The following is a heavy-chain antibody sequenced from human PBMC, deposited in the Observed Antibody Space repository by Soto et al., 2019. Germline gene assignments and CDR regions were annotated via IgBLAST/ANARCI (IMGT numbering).Heavy chain of an antibody. Sequence: EVQLVESGGGLVQPGGSLRLSCAVSGFPFSTYSMNWVRQAPGKGLEWVSYILGSGGVTAYADSVRGRFTISRDNAXXXXXXXXXSLTDEDTAVYYCVRDQHYSFDYWGQGNSVTVSS. CDR1: GFPFSTYS. CDR2: ILGSGGVT. J-gene: IGHJ4*02. CDR3: VRDQHYSFDY. V-gene: IGHV3-48*02. D-gene: IGHD2-21*01.